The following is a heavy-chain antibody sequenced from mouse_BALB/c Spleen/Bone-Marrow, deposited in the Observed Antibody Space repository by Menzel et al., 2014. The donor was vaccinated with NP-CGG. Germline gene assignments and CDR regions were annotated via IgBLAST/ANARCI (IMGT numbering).Heavy chain of an antibody. CDR3: ARARGVTTATPYYFDY. J-gene: IGHJ2*01. V-gene: IGHV5-6-5*01. CDR1: GFSFSSYA. D-gene: IGHD1-2*01. CDR2: ISGGGNS. Sequence: EVQRVESGGGLVKPGGSLKLSCAASGFSFSSYAVSWVRQTPEKRLEWVASISGGGNSYHSDNMKGRFTISRHNARNILYLQMSSLRSEDTAMYYCARARGVTTATPYYFDYWGQGTALTVSS.